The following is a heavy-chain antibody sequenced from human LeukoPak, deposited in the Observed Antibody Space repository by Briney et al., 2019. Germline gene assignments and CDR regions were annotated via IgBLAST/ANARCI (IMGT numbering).Heavy chain of an antibody. CDR3: AKDPGEGIIAAAGTGFDY. CDR1: GFTFSSYA. CDR2: IRCDGSNK. V-gene: IGHV3-30*02. D-gene: IGHD6-13*01. Sequence: PGRSLRLSCAASGFTFSSYAMHWVRQAPGKGLEWVAFIRCDGSNKYYADSVKGRFTISRDNSKNTLYLQMNSLRAEDTAVYYCAKDPGEGIIAAAGTGFDYWGQGTLVTVSS. J-gene: IGHJ4*02.